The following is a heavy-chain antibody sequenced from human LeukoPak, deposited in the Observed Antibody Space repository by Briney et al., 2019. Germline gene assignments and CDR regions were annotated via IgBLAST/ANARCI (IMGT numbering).Heavy chain of an antibody. CDR1: GYTFTSYA. J-gene: IGHJ4*02. Sequence: ASVKVSCKASGYTFTSYAMHWVRQAPGHRLEWMGWSNAGNGNTKYSQEFQGRVTITRDTSASTAYMELSSLRSEDMAVYCCARWYCSGGSCYTAGGQGTLVTVSS. CDR3: ARWYCSGGSCYTA. D-gene: IGHD2-15*01. CDR2: SNAGNGNT. V-gene: IGHV1-3*02.